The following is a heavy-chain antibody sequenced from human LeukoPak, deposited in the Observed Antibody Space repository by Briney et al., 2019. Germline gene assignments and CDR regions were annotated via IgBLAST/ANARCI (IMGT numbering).Heavy chain of an antibody. D-gene: IGHD5-12*01. V-gene: IGHV3-21*01. CDR1: LFTFSSYI. CDR3: ARGYADYYYMDV. J-gene: IGHJ6*03. CDR2: INSSSSYI. Sequence: GGALRLSCVASLFTFSSYIMNWVRQALGEGLEWVSSINSSSSYIYYADSVKGRFTISRENAKNSLYPQINSLRAEDTAVYYCARGYADYYYMDVWGKGTTVTVSS.